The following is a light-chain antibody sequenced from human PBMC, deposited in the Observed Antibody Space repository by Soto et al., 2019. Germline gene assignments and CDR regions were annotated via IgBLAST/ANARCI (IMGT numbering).Light chain of an antibody. CDR1: QSVSSSY. CDR2: DAS. V-gene: IGKV3-20*01. CDR3: QQYGSSPRT. Sequence: EIVLTQSPGTLSLSPGERATLSCRASQSVSSSYLAWYQQKPGQAPRLLIYDASSRATGIPDRFSGSGSGTDFTLTIRRLEPEDLAVYYCQQYGSSPRTFGKGTKVDIK. J-gene: IGKJ1*01.